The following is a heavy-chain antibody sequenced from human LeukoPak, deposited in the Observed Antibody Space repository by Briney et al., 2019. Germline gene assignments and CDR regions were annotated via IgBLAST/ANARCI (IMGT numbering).Heavy chain of an antibody. V-gene: IGHV3-53*01. CDR3: ARGVQWSGYYAFDI. CDR1: GFTVSSNY. J-gene: IGHJ3*02. D-gene: IGHD3-3*01. Sequence: GGSLRLSCAASGFTVSSNYMTWVRQAPGKGLDWVSVIYSGGSTHYADSVKGRFIISRDNYKNTLYLQMNSLRAEDTAVYYCARGVQWSGYYAFDIWGQGTKVTVSS. CDR2: IYSGGST.